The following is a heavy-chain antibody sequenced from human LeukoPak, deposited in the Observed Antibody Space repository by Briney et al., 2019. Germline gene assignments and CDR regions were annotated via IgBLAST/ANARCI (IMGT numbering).Heavy chain of an antibody. CDR3: ASPMVVTATLSPFDY. CDR1: EGTFSSYA. CDR2: IIPIFGTA. Sequence: SVKVSCKASEGTFSSYAISWVRQAPGQGLEWMGGIIPIFGTANYAQKFQGRVTITADESTSTAYMELSSLRSEDTAVYYCASPMVVTATLSPFDYWGQGTLVTVSS. D-gene: IGHD2-21*02. V-gene: IGHV1-69*13. J-gene: IGHJ4*02.